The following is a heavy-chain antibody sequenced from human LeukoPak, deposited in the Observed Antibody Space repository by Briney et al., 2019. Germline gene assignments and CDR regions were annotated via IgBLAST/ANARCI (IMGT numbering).Heavy chain of an antibody. Sequence: GGSLRLSCTASGFSFSGHWMHWARQLPGKGLVWVSRISPTGSTTSYADSVKGRFTVSRDNAKNTLCLQVNNLRAEDTAVYYCARGPNSNWSGLDFWGQGTLLTVSS. V-gene: IGHV3-74*01. CDR2: ISPTGSTT. CDR1: GFSFSGHW. CDR3: ARGPNSNWSGLDF. J-gene: IGHJ4*02. D-gene: IGHD6-6*01.